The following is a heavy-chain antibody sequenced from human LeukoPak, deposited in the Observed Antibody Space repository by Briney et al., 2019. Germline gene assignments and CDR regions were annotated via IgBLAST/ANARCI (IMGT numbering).Heavy chain of an antibody. D-gene: IGHD6-19*01. V-gene: IGHV3-23*01. CDR1: GFNFNKYD. CDR3: AKGGWLDD. Sequence: GGSLRLCCAASGFNFNKYDMTWARQAPGKGLEWVSTITGRSDTTYYTDSVKGRFVNSRDNSKDTLYLQMNSLRAEDTALYYCAKGGWLDDLGQGALVTVSS. CDR2: ITGRSDTT. J-gene: IGHJ4*02.